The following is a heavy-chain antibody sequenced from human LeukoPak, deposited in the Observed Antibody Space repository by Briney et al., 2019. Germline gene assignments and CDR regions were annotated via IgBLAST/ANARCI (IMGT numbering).Heavy chain of an antibody. V-gene: IGHV3-74*01. D-gene: IGHD1-26*01. CDR3: ARGGTSGSLIY. CDR2: VNSDGSST. Sequence: GGSLRLSCSASGFTFSSYWMHWVRQAPGKGLVWDSRVNSDGSSTGYADSVKGRFTISRDNAKNTLYLQMSSLRAEDTGVYYCARGGTSGSLIYWGQGTLVTVSS. J-gene: IGHJ4*02. CDR1: GFTFSSYW.